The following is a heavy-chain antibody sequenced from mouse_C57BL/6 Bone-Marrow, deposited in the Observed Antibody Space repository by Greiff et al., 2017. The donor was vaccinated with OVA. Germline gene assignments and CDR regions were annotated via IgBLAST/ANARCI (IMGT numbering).Heavy chain of an antibody. J-gene: IGHJ2*01. CDR2: IYPRSGNT. CDR1: GYTFTSYG. V-gene: IGHV1-81*01. CDR3: ARSLLSRLYYVDY. Sequence: VQLQQSGAELARPGASVKLSCKASGYTFTSYGISWVKQRTGQGLEWIGEIYPRSGNTYYNEKFTGKATLPADKSSSTAYMELRSLTSEDSAVYICARSLLSRLYYVDYWGQGTTLTVAS. D-gene: IGHD2-10*01.